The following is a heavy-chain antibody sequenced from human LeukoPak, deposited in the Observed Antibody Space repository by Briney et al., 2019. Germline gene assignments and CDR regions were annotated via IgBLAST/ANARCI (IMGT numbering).Heavy chain of an antibody. V-gene: IGHV4-39*07. Sequence: PSETLSLTCTVSGGSISSSSYYWGWIRQPPGKGLEWIGSIYYSGSTYYNPSLKSRVTISVDTSKNQFSLKLSSVTAADTAVYYCARVEGFGYYYYYYMDVWGKGTTVTVSS. CDR1: GGSISSSSYY. J-gene: IGHJ6*03. CDR2: IYYSGST. CDR3: ARVEGFGYYYYYYMDV. D-gene: IGHD3-3*01.